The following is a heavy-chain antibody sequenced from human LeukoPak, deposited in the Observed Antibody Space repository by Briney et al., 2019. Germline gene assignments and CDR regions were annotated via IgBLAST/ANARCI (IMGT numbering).Heavy chain of an antibody. CDR3: ARDLVWFGEGDWFDP. D-gene: IGHD3-10*01. Sequence: SETLSLTCTVSGGSISSYYWSWIRQPAGKGLEWIGRIYTSGSTNYNPSLKSRVTMSVDTSKNQFSLKLSSVTAADTAVYYCARDLVWFGEGDWFDPRGQGTLVTVSS. V-gene: IGHV4-4*07. CDR2: IYTSGST. CDR1: GGSISSYY. J-gene: IGHJ5*02.